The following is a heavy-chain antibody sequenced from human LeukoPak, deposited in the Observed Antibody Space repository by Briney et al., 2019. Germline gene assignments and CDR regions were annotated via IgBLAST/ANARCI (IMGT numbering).Heavy chain of an antibody. V-gene: IGHV3-30-3*01. D-gene: IGHD4-23*01. CDR2: ISYDGSNK. J-gene: IGHJ4*02. CDR1: GLTFSSYA. CDR3: AREDYGGNWFDY. Sequence: GRSLRLSCAPSGLTFSSYAMHWVRQAPGKGLEWEAVISYDGSNKYYADSVKGRFTISRDNSKNTLYLQMNSLRAEDTAVYYCAREDYGGNWFDYWGQGTLVTVSS.